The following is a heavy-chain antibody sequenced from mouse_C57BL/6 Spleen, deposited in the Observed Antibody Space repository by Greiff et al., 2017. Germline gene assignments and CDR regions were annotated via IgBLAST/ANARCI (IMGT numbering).Heavy chain of an antibody. J-gene: IGHJ4*01. D-gene: IGHD1-2*01. CDR3: ASEGLRPYYYAMDY. Sequence: QVQLKQSGAELMKPGASVKLSCKATGYTFTGYWIEWVKQRLGHGLEWIGEILPGSGSTNYNEKFKGKATFTADTSSNTAYMQLSSLTTEDSAIYYCASEGLRPYYYAMDYWGQGTSVTVSS. V-gene: IGHV1-9*01. CDR2: ILPGSGST. CDR1: GYTFTGYW.